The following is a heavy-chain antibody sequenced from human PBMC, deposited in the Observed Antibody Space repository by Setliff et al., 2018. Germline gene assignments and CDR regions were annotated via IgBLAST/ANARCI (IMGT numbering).Heavy chain of an antibody. J-gene: IGHJ5*02. CDR3: ARQKPVSLYDNMVGFDP. D-gene: IGHD3-22*01. CDR1: GGSVTRYS. Sequence: SATLSLTCNVSGGSVTRYSWTWIRQPPGRGLEWIGSMSYSGSNDYNPSLKSRVTMSIHTSKNQFSLSLSSVTAADTAVYYCARQKPVSLYDNMVGFDPWGQGTLVTVSS. V-gene: IGHV4-59*08. CDR2: MSYSGSN.